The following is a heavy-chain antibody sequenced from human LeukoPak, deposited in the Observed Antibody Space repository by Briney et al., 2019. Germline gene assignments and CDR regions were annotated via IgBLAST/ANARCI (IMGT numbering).Heavy chain of an antibody. V-gene: IGHV3-48*01. CDR1: GFTFSSYS. Sequence: GGSLRLSCAASGFTFSSYSMNWVRQAPGKGLEWVSYISSSSSTIYYADSVKGRFTISRDNAKNSLYLQMNSLRAEDTAVYYCARAIDNYSSSWWRDYYYYMDVWGKGTTVTVSS. CDR2: ISSSSSTI. D-gene: IGHD6-13*01. CDR3: ARAIDNYSSSWWRDYYYYMDV. J-gene: IGHJ6*03.